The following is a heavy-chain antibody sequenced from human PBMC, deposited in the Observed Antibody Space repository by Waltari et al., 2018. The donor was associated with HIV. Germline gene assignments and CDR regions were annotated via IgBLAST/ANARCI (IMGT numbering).Heavy chain of an antibody. D-gene: IGHD2-2*01. Sequence: EVLLVESGGGLVPPGGSLRLSCPASGSMFTRYWMSWVRQAPGKGLEWVANIKQDGSEKYYVDSVKGRFTISRDNAKNSLYLQMNSLRAEDTAMYYCATSRTFDYWGQGTLVTVSS. CDR1: GSMFTRYW. V-gene: IGHV3-7*01. CDR3: ATSRTFDY. J-gene: IGHJ4*02. CDR2: IKQDGSEK.